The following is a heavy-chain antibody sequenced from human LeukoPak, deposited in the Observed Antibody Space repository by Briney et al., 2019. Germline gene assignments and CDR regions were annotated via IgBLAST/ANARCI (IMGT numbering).Heavy chain of an antibody. CDR2: IIPIFGTA. CDR1: GGTFSSYA. D-gene: IGHD3-22*01. Sequence: ASVKVSCKASGGTFSSYAISWMRQAPGQGLEWMGRIIPIFGTANYAQKFQGRVTITTDESRSTAYMELSSLRSEDTAVYYCARENAYYYDSSGYSEYWGQGTLVTVSS. J-gene: IGHJ4*02. CDR3: ARENAYYYDSSGYSEY. V-gene: IGHV1-69*05.